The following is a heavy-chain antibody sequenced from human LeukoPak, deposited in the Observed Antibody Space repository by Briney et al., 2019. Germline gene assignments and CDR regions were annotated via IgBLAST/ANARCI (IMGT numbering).Heavy chain of an antibody. V-gene: IGHV3-21*01. J-gene: IGHJ4*02. CDR3: ATGGVHYYDTSADY. Sequence: GGSLRLSCAASGFTFSRSSMNWVRQAPGKGLEWVSSITTSSSYIYYTDSVKGRFTISRDNAKNSLYLQMNSLRGEDTAVYYCATGGVHYYDTSADYWGQGTLVTVSS. CDR1: GFTFSRSS. CDR2: ITTSSSYI. D-gene: IGHD3-22*01.